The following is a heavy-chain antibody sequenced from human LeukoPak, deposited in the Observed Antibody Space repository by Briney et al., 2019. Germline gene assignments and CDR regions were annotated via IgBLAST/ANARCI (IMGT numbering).Heavy chain of an antibody. Sequence: GGSLRLSCAASGFTFSSYAMHWVRQAPGKGLEWVAVISYDGSNKYYADSVKGRFTISRDNSKTTLYLQMNSLRAEDTAVYYCARSGYCSGGSCYLELYYYGMDVWGQGTTVTVSS. CDR3: ARSGYCSGGSCYLELYYYGMDV. CDR1: GFTFSSYA. D-gene: IGHD2-15*01. J-gene: IGHJ6*02. CDR2: ISYDGSNK. V-gene: IGHV3-30*04.